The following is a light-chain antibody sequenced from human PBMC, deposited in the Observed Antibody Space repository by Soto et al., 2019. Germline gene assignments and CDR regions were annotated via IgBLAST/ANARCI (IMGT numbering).Light chain of an antibody. V-gene: IGLV7-46*01. J-gene: IGLJ1*01. CDR2: DTS. Sequence: QAVVTQEPSLTVSPGGTVTLTCGSSTGAVTSGHYPYWFQQKPGQAPRTLIYDTSNKHSWTPARFSGSLLGGKAALTLSGAQPEDEAEYYCLLSYSGALYVFGTETKLTVL. CDR3: LLSYSGALYV. CDR1: TGAVTSGHY.